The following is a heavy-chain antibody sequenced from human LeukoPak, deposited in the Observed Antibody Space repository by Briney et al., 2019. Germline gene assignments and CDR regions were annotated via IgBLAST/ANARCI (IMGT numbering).Heavy chain of an antibody. V-gene: IGHV3-23*01. Sequence: MXXVXQAPXKGLEWVSGISGSGGRTYYADSVKGRFTISRDNSKNTLYLQMNSLRAEDTAVYYCARDLGAPWGQGTLVTVSS. J-gene: IGHJ5*02. CDR2: ISGSGGRT. CDR3: ARDLGAP. D-gene: IGHD4/OR15-4a*01.